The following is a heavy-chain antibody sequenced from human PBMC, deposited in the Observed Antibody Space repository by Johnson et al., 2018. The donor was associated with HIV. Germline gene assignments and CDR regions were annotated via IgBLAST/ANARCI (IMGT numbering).Heavy chain of an antibody. D-gene: IGHD4-23*01. CDR2: IGTAGDT. CDR1: GFTFSSYD. J-gene: IGHJ3*02. V-gene: IGHV3-13*01. CDR3: ARAFLATDYGGMWAFDI. Sequence: VQLVESGGGLVKPGGSLRVSCAASGFTFSSYDMHWVRQATGKGLEWVSAIGTAGDTYYPGSVKGRFTISRENAKNSLYLKMNSLRAGDTAVYCCARAFLATDYGGMWAFDIWGQGTKVTVSS.